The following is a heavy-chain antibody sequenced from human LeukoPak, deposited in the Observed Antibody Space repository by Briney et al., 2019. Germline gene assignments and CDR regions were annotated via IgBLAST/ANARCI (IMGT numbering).Heavy chain of an antibody. J-gene: IGHJ4*02. CDR1: GFTISSYW. Sequence: PGGSLRLSCVASGFTISSYWMHWVRQPPGKGLVWVSRINSDGSIISYADSVKGRFTVSRDNAKNTLYLQMNSLRVEDTAVYYCVVSPGSSGNRRWGQGTLVTVSS. CDR2: INSDGSII. CDR3: VVSPGSSGNRR. D-gene: IGHD5/OR15-5a*01. V-gene: IGHV3-74*01.